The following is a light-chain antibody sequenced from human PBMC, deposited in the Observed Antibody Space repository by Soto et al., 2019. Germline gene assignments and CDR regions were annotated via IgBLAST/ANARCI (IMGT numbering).Light chain of an antibody. Sequence: EILMKQSPATLSVSPGERATLSCGASQSVATNLAWYQQKPGQAPRLLIYGASTRATGIPARFSGSGSGTDFTLTISSLQSEDFEVYTCQQYNNWPWTFGQGTKVDVK. CDR3: QQYNNWPWT. CDR2: GAS. V-gene: IGKV3-15*01. CDR1: QSVATN. J-gene: IGKJ1*01.